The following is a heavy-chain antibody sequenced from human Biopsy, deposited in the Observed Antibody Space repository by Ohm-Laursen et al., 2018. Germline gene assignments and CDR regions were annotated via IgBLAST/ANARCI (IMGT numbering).Heavy chain of an antibody. CDR1: GYTLNELS. D-gene: IGHD1-1*01. J-gene: IGHJ4*02. CDR2: FAPENGKT. Sequence: SVKVSCKVSGYTLNELSMHWVRQVPGKGLEWMGGFAPENGKTVYAQNFQARVSLTEDTSTDTAYMELRSLRSEDTAVYHCAADINVWNVNYWGQGSLVTVSS. V-gene: IGHV1-24*01. CDR3: AADINVWNVNY.